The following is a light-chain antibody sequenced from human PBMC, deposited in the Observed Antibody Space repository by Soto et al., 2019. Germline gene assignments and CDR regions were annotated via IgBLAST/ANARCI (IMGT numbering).Light chain of an antibody. CDR2: GAS. Sequence: EIVLTQFPATLSVSPGERATLSCRASHSVTNNLVWYQQKPGQAPRLLIYGASTGATGIPARFSGSGSGTEFTLTISSLQSEDFAVYYCQQYNNWPPWTFGQGTKVEIK. CDR1: HSVTNN. CDR3: QQYNNWPPWT. V-gene: IGKV3-15*01. J-gene: IGKJ1*01.